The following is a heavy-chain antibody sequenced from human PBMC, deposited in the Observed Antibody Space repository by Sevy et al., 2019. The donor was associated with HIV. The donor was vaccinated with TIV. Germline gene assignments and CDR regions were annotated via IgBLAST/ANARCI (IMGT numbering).Heavy chain of an antibody. D-gene: IGHD4-4*01. Sequence: GGSLRLSCAASGFTFSNAWMSWVRQAPGKGLEWVGRIKSKTDGGTTDYAAPVKGRFTISRDDSKNTLYLQMNSLKTEDTAVYYCTTAVRTVTTVFGTSNYYYYYGMDVWGQGTTVTVSS. J-gene: IGHJ6*02. CDR3: TTAVRTVTTVFGTSNYYYYYGMDV. CDR2: IKSKTDGGTT. V-gene: IGHV3-15*01. CDR1: GFTFSNAW.